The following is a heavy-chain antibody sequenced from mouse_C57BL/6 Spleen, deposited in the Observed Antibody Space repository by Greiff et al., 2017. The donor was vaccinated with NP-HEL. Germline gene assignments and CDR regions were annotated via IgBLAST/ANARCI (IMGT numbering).Heavy chain of an antibody. CDR1: GFTFSDYG. Sequence: DVHLVESGGGLVKPGGSLKLSCAASGFTFSDYGMHWVRQAPEKGLEWVAYISSGSSTIYYADTVKGRFTISRDNAKNTLFLQMTSLRSEDTAMYYCARLTGTTMDYWGQGTSVTVSS. D-gene: IGHD4-1*01. CDR3: ARLTGTTMDY. CDR2: ISSGSSTI. V-gene: IGHV5-17*01. J-gene: IGHJ4*01.